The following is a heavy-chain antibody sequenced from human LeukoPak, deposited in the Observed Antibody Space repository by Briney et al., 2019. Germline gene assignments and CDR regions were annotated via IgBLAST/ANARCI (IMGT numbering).Heavy chain of an antibody. CDR1: GGSIRGYY. CDR3: ARDRGTWNDDGFDY. J-gene: IGHJ4*02. Sequence: SETLSLTCNVSGGSIRGYYWSWIRQPPGKGLEWIGYIYSSGSTNYNPSLKSRVTMSVDTSKNQFSLKVSSVTAADTAVYYCARDRGTWNDDGFDYWGQGTLVTVSS. D-gene: IGHD1-1*01. CDR2: IYSSGST. V-gene: IGHV4-59*01.